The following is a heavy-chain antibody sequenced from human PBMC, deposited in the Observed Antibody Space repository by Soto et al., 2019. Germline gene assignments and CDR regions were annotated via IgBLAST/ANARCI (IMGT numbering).Heavy chain of an antibody. D-gene: IGHD7-27*01. CDR3: AKNDGDHSTDY. V-gene: IGHV3-7*01. Sequence: GGSLRLSCAVSGFTFRTYWMDRVRQAPGKGLEWVATIKGDGSEKYYVDSVKGRFTISRDNAKNSLCLQMNSLRAEDTAMYYCAKNDGDHSTDYWGQGTLVTVSS. J-gene: IGHJ4*02. CDR2: IKGDGSEK. CDR1: GFTFRTYW.